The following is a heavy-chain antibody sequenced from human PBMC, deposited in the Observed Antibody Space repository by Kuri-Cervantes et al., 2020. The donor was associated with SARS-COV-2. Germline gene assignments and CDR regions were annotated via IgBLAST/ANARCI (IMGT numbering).Heavy chain of an antibody. CDR1: GGSISGFC. CDR2: IYYNGST. Sequence: SETLSLTCTVSGGSISGFCWSWIRQPPGKGLEWIGDIYYNGSTNFNPSLKSRVTISLDTSKNQFSLKVSSVTAADTAVYYCAREPRLGYLDYWGRGTLVTVSS. J-gene: IGHJ4*02. CDR3: AREPRLGYLDY. D-gene: IGHD6-25*01. V-gene: IGHV4-59*01.